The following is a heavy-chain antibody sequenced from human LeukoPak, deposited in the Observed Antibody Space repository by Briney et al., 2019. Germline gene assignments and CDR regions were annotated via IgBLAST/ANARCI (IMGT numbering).Heavy chain of an antibody. V-gene: IGHV3-30-3*01. CDR3: ARDFYYDSSGYCDY. CDR1: GFTFTSDA. Sequence: GGSLRLSCVASGFTFTSDAMNWVRQAPGKGLEWVAVISYDGSNKYYADSVKGRFTISRDNSKNTLYLQMNSLRAEDTAVYYCARDFYYDSSGYCDYWGQGTLVTVSS. J-gene: IGHJ4*02. CDR2: ISYDGSNK. D-gene: IGHD3-22*01.